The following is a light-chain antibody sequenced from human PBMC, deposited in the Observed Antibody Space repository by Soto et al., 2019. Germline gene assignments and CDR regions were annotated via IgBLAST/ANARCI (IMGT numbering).Light chain of an antibody. CDR2: EVS. Sequence: QSVRTQPASVSGSPGQSITISCTGTSSDVGGSKYVSWYQQYPGKAPKLMVYEVSYRPSGVSNRFSGSKSGNTASLTISGLQAEDEADYYCSSYTSSSTLVVFGSGTKVTVL. CDR3: SSYTSSSTLVV. J-gene: IGLJ1*01. V-gene: IGLV2-14*01. CDR1: SSDVGGSKY.